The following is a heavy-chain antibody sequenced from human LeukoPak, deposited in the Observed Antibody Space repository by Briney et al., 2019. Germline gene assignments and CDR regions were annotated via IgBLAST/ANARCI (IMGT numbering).Heavy chain of an antibody. CDR3: ARDGMATAAFDY. CDR2: ISGSGGST. V-gene: IGHV3-23*01. D-gene: IGHD5-24*01. CDR1: GFTFSSYG. Sequence: GGSLRLSCAASGFTFSSYGMSWVRQAPGKGLEWVSAISGSGGSTYYADSVKGRFTISRDNAKNSLYLQMNSLRAEDTAVYYCARDGMATAAFDYWGQGTLITVSS. J-gene: IGHJ4*02.